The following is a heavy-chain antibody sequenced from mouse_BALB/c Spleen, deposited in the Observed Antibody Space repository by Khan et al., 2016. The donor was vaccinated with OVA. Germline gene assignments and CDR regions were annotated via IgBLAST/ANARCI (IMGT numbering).Heavy chain of an antibody. J-gene: IGHJ2*01. CDR3: ARTAYGSLGY. Sequence: EVQLQQSGPELVKPGASVKIPCKASGYTFIDYNMDWVKQSHGKSLEWIGDINPNNGGTIYNQKFKGKAIWTVDKSSSKAYMEHRSLTSEDTAVYYCARTAYGSLGYWGQGTTLTVSS. V-gene: IGHV1-18*01. CDR2: INPNNGGT. D-gene: IGHD1-1*01. CDR1: GYTFIDYN.